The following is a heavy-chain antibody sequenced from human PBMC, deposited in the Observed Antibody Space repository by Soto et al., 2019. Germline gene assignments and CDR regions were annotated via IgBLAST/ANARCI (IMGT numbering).Heavy chain of an antibody. CDR3: GRLVGNSWIDY. Sequence: TLSLTCAISGDSVSSNSAAWSWFRQSPSRGLEWLGRTYYRSKWYHDYAVSLNGRGTINPDTSQNQFSLHLTSVTPEDTAVYYCGRLVGNSWIDYWGQGTLVTVSS. J-gene: IGHJ4*02. CDR2: TYYRSKWYH. V-gene: IGHV6-1*01. CDR1: GDSVSSNSAA. D-gene: IGHD6-13*01.